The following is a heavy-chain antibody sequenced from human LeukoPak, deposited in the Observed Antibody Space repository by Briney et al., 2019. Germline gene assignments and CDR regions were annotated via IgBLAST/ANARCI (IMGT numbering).Heavy chain of an antibody. CDR1: GGSFSGYY. J-gene: IGHJ4*02. CDR3: ARGGFAYFDY. Sequence: PSETLSLTCAVYGGSFSGYYWSWIRQTPGKGLEWIGEINHSGSTNYNPSLKSRVTISVDTSKNQFSLKLSSVTAADTAVYYCARGGFAYFDYWGQGTLVTVSS. V-gene: IGHV4-34*01. CDR2: INHSGST.